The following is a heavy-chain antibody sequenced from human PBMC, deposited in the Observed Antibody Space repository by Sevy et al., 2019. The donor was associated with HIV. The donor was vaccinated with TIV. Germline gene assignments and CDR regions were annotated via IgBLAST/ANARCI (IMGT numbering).Heavy chain of an antibody. V-gene: IGHV3-30*03. D-gene: IGHD3-16*01. J-gene: IGHJ4*02. CDR2: ISYDGRNNK. CDR3: ARDRGEILSSAFDY. CDR1: GFSFSDYR. Sequence: GGSLRLSCTASGFSFSDYRMHWVRQAPGKGLEWVAVISYDGRNNKYNVDSVKGRFTISRDNSKNTLYLQMNSLRAEDTAIYYCARDRGEILSSAFDYWGQGTLVTVSS.